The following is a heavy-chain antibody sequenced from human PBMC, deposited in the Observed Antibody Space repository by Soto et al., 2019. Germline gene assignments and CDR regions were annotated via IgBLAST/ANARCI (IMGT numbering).Heavy chain of an antibody. CDR3: ATDYRVSY. CDR1: GFTFSSSA. V-gene: IGHV3-23*01. J-gene: IGHJ4*02. D-gene: IGHD2-8*01. CDR2: ISGSGITT. Sequence: EVLLLESGGGLVQPGGSLRLSCAASGFTFSSSAMAWVRQAPGKGLEWVSAISGSGITTNYADSVKGRFTISRDNSKNSQYLQMNSLRAEDTAVYYCATDYRVSYWGQGTLVTVSS.